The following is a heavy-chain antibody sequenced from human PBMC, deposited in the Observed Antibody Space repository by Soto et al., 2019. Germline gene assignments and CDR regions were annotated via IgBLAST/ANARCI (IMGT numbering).Heavy chain of an antibody. Sequence: GASVKVSCKASGYTFTSYYMHWVRQAPGQGLEWMGIINPSGGSTSYAQKFQGRVTMTRDTSTSTVYMELSSLRSEDTAVYYCARVSSRSGYYAFFDYWGQGTLVTVSS. CDR3: ARVSSRSGYYAFFDY. J-gene: IGHJ4*02. D-gene: IGHD3-3*01. CDR1: GYTFTSYY. V-gene: IGHV1-46*01. CDR2: INPSGGST.